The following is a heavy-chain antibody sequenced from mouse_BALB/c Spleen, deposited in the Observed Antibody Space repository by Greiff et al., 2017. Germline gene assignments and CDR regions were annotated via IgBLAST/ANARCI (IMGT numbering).Heavy chain of an antibody. J-gene: IGHJ4*01. CDR2: IWTGGGT. Sequence: QVQLKESGPGLVAPSQSLSITCTVSGFSLTSYDISWIRQPPGKGLEWLGVIWTGGGTNYNSAFMSRLSISKDNSKSQVFLKMNSLQTDDTAIYYCVRDLPPYAMDYWGQGTSVTVSS. D-gene: IGHD2-1*01. V-gene: IGHV2-9-2*01. CDR1: GFSLTSYD. CDR3: VRDLPPYAMDY.